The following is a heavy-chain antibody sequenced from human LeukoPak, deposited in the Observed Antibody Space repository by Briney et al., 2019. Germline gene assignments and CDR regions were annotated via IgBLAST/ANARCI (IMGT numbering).Heavy chain of an antibody. CDR3: ARGRYSSSWYGAFDI. CDR1: GGSFSVYY. CDR2: INHSGST. V-gene: IGHV4-34*01. D-gene: IGHD6-13*01. Sequence: SETLSLTCAVYGGSFSVYYWTWIRQPPGKGLEWIEEINHSGSTNYNPSLKSRVTISVDTSKNQFSLKLSSVTAADTAVYYCARGRYSSSWYGAFDIWGQGTMVTVSS. J-gene: IGHJ3*02.